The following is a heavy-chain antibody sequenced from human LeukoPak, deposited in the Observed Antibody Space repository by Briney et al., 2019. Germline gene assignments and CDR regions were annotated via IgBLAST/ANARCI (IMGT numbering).Heavy chain of an antibody. J-gene: IGHJ6*02. CDR1: GFTFSDYT. D-gene: IGHD3-9*01. V-gene: IGHV3-7*01. Sequence: GGSLRLSCAASGFTFSDYTMNWVRQAPGKGLEWVANIKQDGSEKYYVDSVKGRFTISRDNAKNSLYLQMNSLRAEDTAVYYCARDEWAYYDILTGYYRPASGYGMDVWGQGTTVTVSS. CDR2: IKQDGSEK. CDR3: ARDEWAYYDILTGYYRPASGYGMDV.